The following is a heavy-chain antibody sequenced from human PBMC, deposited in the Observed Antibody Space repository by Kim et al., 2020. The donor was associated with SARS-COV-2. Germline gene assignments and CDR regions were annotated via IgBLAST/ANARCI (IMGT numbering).Heavy chain of an antibody. D-gene: IGHD3-22*01. J-gene: IGHJ4*02. CDR2: IKQDGSEI. Sequence: GGSLRPSCAASGFTFSNYVMNWVRQAPGKGLEWVANIKQDGSEIYYVDSVKGRCTISRDNAKNSLYLQMNSLRAEDTAVYYCARGRGFLFEHWGRGALVTVSS. V-gene: IGHV3-7*01. CDR1: GFTFSNYV. CDR3: ARGRGFLFEH.